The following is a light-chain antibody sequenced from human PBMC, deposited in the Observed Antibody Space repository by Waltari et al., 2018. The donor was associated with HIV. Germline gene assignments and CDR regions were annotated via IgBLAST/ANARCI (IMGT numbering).Light chain of an antibody. J-gene: IGKJ5*01. Sequence: EIVMTQSPATLSVSPGERATLSCRASQSVSSNLAWYQQKPVQAPSLLISGASTRATGIPARFSGSGSGTEFTLTNSSLQSEDFAVYYCQQNNNWPPAFGQGTRLEI. CDR3: QQNNNWPPA. CDR2: GAS. CDR1: QSVSSN. V-gene: IGKV3-15*01.